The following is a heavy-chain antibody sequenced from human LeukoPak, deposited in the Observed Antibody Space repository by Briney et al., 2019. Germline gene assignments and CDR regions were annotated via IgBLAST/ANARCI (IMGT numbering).Heavy chain of an antibody. Sequence: GGSLRLSCAASGFTFSSYAMSWVRQAPGKGLEWVSAISGSGGSTYYADSVKGRFTISRDNSKNTLYLQMNSLRAEDTAVYYCAHTDSDYDYVWGGYRQIKLDYWGQGTLVTVSS. CDR1: GFTFSSYA. CDR2: ISGSGGST. D-gene: IGHD3-16*02. V-gene: IGHV3-23*01. J-gene: IGHJ4*02. CDR3: AHTDSDYDYVWGGYRQIKLDY.